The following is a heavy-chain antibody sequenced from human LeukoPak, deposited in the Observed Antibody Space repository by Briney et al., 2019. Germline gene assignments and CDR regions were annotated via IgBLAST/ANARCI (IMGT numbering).Heavy chain of an antibody. CDR2: INPSGGST. Sequence: ASVKVSCKASGYTFTSYYMHWVRQAPGQGLEWMGIINPSGGSTSYAQKFQGRVTMTRDTFTSTVYMELSSLRSEDTAVYYCARDGYGDLPGDWGQGTLVTVSS. CDR3: ARDGYGDLPGD. CDR1: GYTFTSYY. J-gene: IGHJ4*02. D-gene: IGHD4-17*01. V-gene: IGHV1-46*01.